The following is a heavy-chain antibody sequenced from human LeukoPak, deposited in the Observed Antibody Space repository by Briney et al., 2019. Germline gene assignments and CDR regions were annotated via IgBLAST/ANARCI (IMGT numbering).Heavy chain of an antibody. CDR3: AKRSGINGGYFDY. CDR2: IGGSGDRT. V-gene: IGHV3-23*01. D-gene: IGHD1-20*01. J-gene: IGHJ4*02. Sequence: GGSLRLSCAASGFTFSSYAMSWVRQAPGKGLEWVSDIGGSGDRTYYADSVKGRFTISRDNSKNTLYLQMNSLRAEDTAVYYCAKRSGINGGYFDYWGQGTLVTVSS. CDR1: GFTFSSYA.